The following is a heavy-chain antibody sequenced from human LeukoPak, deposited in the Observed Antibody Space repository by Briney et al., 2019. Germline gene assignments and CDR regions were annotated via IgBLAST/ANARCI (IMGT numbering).Heavy chain of an antibody. D-gene: IGHD6-13*01. CDR1: GFTFSSYA. V-gene: IGHV3-23*01. CDR3: AKDSPPGYSSSWYGNWFDP. Sequence: GGALRLSCAASGFTFSSYAMSWVRQAPGKGLEWVSAISGSGGSTYYADSVKGRFTISRDNSQNTLYLQMNSLRAEDTAVYYCAKDSPPGYSSSWYGNWFDPWGQGTLVTVSS. J-gene: IGHJ5*02. CDR2: ISGSGGST.